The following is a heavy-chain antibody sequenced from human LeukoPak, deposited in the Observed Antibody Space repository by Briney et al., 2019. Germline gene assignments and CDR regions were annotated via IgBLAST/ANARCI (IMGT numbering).Heavy chain of an antibody. J-gene: IGHJ4*02. CDR3: ARGGIDTAMVTTERFDY. V-gene: IGHV5-51*01. D-gene: IGHD5-18*01. Sequence: GESLKISCKGSGYSFISYWICWVRQMPGKGLEWMGIIYPGDSDTRYSPSFQGQVTISADKSISTAYLQWSSLKASDTAMYYCARGGIDTAMVTTERFDYWGQGTLVTVSS. CDR2: IYPGDSDT. CDR1: GYSFISYW.